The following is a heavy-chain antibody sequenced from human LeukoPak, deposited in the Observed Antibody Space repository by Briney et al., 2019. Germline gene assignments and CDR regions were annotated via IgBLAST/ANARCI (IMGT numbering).Heavy chain of an antibody. Sequence: PSETLSLTCTVSGGSISSSSYYWGWIRQPPGKGLEWIGEINHSGSTNYNPSLKSRVTISVDTSKNQFSLKLSSVTAADTAVYYCARGSSATPFDYWGQGTLVTVSS. CDR3: ARGSSATPFDY. J-gene: IGHJ4*02. CDR1: GGSISSSSYY. CDR2: INHSGST. D-gene: IGHD6-13*01. V-gene: IGHV4-39*07.